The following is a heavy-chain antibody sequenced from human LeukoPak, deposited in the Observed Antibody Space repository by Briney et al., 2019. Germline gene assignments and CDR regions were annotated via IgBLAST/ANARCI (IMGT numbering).Heavy chain of an antibody. V-gene: IGHV1-46*01. CDR3: AREVRATSLED. Sequence: ASVKVSCKASGYTFTSYYMHWVRQAPGQGLEWMGIINPSGGSTNCAQKFQGRLTMTRDTSTSIVYMELSSPISEDTAVYYCAREVRATSLEDWGQGTLVAVSS. J-gene: IGHJ1*01. D-gene: IGHD5-12*01. CDR2: INPSGGST. CDR1: GYTFTSYY.